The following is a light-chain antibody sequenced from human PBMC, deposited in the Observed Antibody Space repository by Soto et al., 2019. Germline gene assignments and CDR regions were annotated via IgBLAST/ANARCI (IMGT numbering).Light chain of an antibody. CDR3: QQRRNWPLT. CDR1: QRVSSY. CDR2: DAS. V-gene: IGKV3-11*01. Sequence: EIVLTQSPATLSLSPGERATLSCRASQRVSSYLAWYQQKPGQAPRLLIYDASNRATGIPARFSGSGSGTDFTLTISSLEPEDFTVYYCQQRRNWPLTFGGGTKVAIK. J-gene: IGKJ4*01.